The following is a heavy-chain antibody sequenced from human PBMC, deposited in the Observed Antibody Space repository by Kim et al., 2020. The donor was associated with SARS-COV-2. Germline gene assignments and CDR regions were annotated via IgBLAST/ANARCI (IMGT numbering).Heavy chain of an antibody. J-gene: IGHJ3*02. CDR3: AREGEWELGAFDI. Sequence: SETLSLTCTVSGGSISSYYWSWIRQPPGKGLEWIGYIYYSGSTNYNPSPKSRVTISVDTSKNQCSLKLSSVTAADTAVYYCAREGEWELGAFDIWGQGTMVTVSS. V-gene: IGHV4-59*01. D-gene: IGHD1-26*01. CDR2: IYYSGST. CDR1: GGSISSYY.